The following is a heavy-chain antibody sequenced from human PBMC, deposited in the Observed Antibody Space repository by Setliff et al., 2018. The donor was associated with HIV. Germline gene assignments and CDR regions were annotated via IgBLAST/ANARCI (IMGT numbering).Heavy chain of an antibody. CDR1: GGSMSTYY. CDR3: AKRTFGSGRLDP. V-gene: IGHV4-4*08. D-gene: IGHD3-16*01. CDR2: IYTSGST. J-gene: IGHJ5*02. Sequence: SETLSLTCTVSGGSMSTYYWSWTRQPPGKGLEWIGYIYTSGSTNYNPSLRSRVTISMDTSKNQFSLNLNSVTATDTAVYYCAKRTFGSGRLDPWGQGILVTVSS.